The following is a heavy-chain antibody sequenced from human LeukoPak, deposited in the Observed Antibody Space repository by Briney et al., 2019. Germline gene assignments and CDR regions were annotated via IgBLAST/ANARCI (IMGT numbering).Heavy chain of an antibody. CDR2: IYTSGST. CDR3: AREGVPAAIAMAIGY. V-gene: IGHV4-4*07. Sequence: SETLSLTCTVSGGSISSYYWSWIRQPAGKGLEWIGRIYTSGSTNYNPSLKSRVTMSVDTSKNQFSLKLSSVTAADTAVYYCAREGVPAAIAMAIGYWGQGTLVTVSS. CDR1: GGSISSYY. J-gene: IGHJ4*02. D-gene: IGHD2-2*01.